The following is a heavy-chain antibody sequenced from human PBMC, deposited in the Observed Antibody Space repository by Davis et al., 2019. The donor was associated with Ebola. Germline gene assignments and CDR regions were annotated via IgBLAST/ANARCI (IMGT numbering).Heavy chain of an antibody. CDR2: ISSSSSTI. CDR3: ARGARVATFILNYYYYGMDV. CDR1: GFTFSSYS. D-gene: IGHD5-12*01. V-gene: IGHV3-48*01. Sequence: GESLKISCAASGFTFSSYSMNWVRQAPGKGLEWVSYISSSSSTIYYADSVKGRFTISRDNAKNSLYLQMNSLRAEDTAVYYCARGARVATFILNYYYYGMDVWGQGTTVTVSS. J-gene: IGHJ6*02.